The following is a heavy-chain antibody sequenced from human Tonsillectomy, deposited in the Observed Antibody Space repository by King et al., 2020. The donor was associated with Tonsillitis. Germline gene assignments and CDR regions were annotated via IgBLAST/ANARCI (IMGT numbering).Heavy chain of an antibody. Sequence: QLQESGPGVVKPSETLSLTCTVSGGSIRTSDQYWAWIRQPPGKGLEWIGYMYYSGTIFYNPSLKSRITISGGTSENRFSLKLSFVTAADTAVYFCARYVSGSFDYWGQGALVTVSS. J-gene: IGHJ4*02. CDR3: ARYVSGSFDY. CDR1: GGSIRTSDQY. V-gene: IGHV4-39*01. CDR2: MYYSGTI. D-gene: IGHD1-26*01.